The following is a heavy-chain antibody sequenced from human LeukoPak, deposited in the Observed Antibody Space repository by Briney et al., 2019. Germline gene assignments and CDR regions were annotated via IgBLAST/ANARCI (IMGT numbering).Heavy chain of an antibody. CDR2: ISYDGSNK. V-gene: IGHV3-30*04. CDR3: ARGDIVATAFDI. CDR1: GFTFSSYA. J-gene: IGHJ3*02. Sequence: GRSLRLSCAASGFTFSSYAMHWVRQAPGKGLEWVAVISYDGSNKYYADSVKGRFTTSRDNSKNTLYLQMNSLRAEDTAVYYCARGDIVATAFDIWGQGTMVTVSS. D-gene: IGHD5-12*01.